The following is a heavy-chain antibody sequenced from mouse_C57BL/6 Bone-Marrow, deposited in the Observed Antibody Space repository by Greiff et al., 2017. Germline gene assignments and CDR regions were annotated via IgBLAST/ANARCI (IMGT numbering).Heavy chain of an antibody. CDR3: TTDYDYDLAWFAY. V-gene: IGHV14-4*01. CDR2: IDPENGDT. D-gene: IGHD2-4*01. J-gene: IGHJ3*01. CDR1: GFNIKDDY. Sequence: EVQLQQSGAELVRPGASDKLSCTASGFNIKDDYMHWVKQRPEQGLEWIGWIDPENGDTEYASKFQGKATITADTSSNTAYLQLSSLTSEDTAVYYCTTDYDYDLAWFAYWGQGTLVTVSA.